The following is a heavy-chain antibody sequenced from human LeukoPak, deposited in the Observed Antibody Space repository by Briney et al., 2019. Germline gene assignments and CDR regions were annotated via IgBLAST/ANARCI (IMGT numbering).Heavy chain of an antibody. CDR2: INSDGSST. J-gene: IGHJ3*02. D-gene: IGHD3-16*01. CDR3: GRDWGLGAAFDI. V-gene: IGHV3-74*01. Sequence: GGSLRLSCAASGFTFSSYWMHWVRQVPGKGLVWVSRINSDGSSTSYADSVKGRFTISRDNAKNTLYLQMNRLRAEDTAVYYCGRDWGLGAAFDIWGQGTMVTVSS. CDR1: GFTFSSYW.